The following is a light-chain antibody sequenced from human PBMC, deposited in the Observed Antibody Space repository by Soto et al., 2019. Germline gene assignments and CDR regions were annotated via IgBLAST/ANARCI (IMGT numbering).Light chain of an antibody. CDR2: GAS. J-gene: IGKJ1*01. Sequence: EIVMTQSPATLSVSPGESATLSCRASQRISRNLAWYQQKPGQAPRLLIYGASSRATGIPASFSGSGSGTEFTLTISSLQSEDSAVYYCQQYHSWPAFGQGTKV. V-gene: IGKV3-15*01. CDR3: QQYHSWPA. CDR1: QRISRN.